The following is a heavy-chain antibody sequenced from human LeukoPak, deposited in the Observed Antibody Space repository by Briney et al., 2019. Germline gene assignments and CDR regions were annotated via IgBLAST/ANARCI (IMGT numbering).Heavy chain of an antibody. V-gene: IGHV4-59*08. Sequence: SETLSLTCTVSGGSIRNYFWSWIRQPPGKGLECIAYFYYSDSTNYNPSLKSRVTVSVDTSKNQFSLKLSSVTASDTAIYYCASTKLGYSSGWHWGQGTLVTVSS. CDR1: GGSIRNYF. J-gene: IGHJ4*02. CDR2: FYYSDST. D-gene: IGHD6-19*01. CDR3: ASTKLGYSSGWH.